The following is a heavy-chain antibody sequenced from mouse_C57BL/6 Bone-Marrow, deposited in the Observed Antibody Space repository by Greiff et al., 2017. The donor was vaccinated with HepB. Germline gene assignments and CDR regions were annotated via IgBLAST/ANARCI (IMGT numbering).Heavy chain of an antibody. D-gene: IGHD2-4*01. V-gene: IGHV1-19*01. CDR1: GYTFTDYY. CDR2: INPYNGGT. Sequence: VQLQQSGPVLVKPGASVKMSCKASGYTFTDYYKNWVKQSHGKSLEWIGVINPYNGGTSYNQKFKGKATLTVDKSSSTAYMELNSLTSEDSAVYYCASPIYYDYYYYAMDYWGQGTSVTVSS. J-gene: IGHJ4*01. CDR3: ASPIYYDYYYYAMDY.